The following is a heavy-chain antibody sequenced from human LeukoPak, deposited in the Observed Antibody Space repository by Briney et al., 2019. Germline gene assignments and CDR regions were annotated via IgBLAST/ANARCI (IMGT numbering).Heavy chain of an antibody. V-gene: IGHV3-23*01. CDR2: ISGSGGNT. CDR3: ATEWLGTS. CDR1: GGSISGYY. D-gene: IGHD5-12*01. J-gene: IGHJ4*02. Sequence: ETLSLTCTVSGGSISGYYWSWVRQAPGKGLEWVSAISGSGGNTYLAESVKGRFTISRDNSKNTLNLQMNSLGAEDTAIYYCATEWLGTSWGQGTLVTVSS.